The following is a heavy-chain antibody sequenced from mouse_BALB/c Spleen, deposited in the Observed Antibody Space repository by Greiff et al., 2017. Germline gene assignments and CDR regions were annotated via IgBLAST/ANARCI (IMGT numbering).Heavy chain of an antibody. J-gene: IGHJ4*01. D-gene: IGHD2-14*01. CDR1: GYSITSDYA. V-gene: IGHV3-2*02. Sequence: EVQLQESGPGLVKPSQSLSLTCTVTGYSITSDYAWNWIRQFPGNKLEWMGYISYSGSTSYNPSLKSRISITRDTSKNQFFLQLNSVTTEDTATYYCARRYAYYAMDYWGQGTSVTVSS. CDR3: ARRYAYYAMDY. CDR2: ISYSGST.